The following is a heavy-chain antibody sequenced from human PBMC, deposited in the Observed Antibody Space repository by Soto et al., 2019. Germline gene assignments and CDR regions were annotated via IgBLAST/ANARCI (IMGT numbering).Heavy chain of an antibody. CDR1: GFPFSAYA. D-gene: IGHD3-22*01. CDR3: AQGMNFATTCYYHPMQYLLDA. Sequence: LRLSCAGSGFPFSAYALTWVSTAPGKGLGGVSHISGSAGKTDCADSVMGRNIISRHNSKNSLCLQMTGLRAKHTAVYFCAQGMNFATTCYYHPMQYLLDAWRERTQVTVSS. CDR2: ISGSAGKT. J-gene: IGHJ4*02. V-gene: IGHV3-23*01.